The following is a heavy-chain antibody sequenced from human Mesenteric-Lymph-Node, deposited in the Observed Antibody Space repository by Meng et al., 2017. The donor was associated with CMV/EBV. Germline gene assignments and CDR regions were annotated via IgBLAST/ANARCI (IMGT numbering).Heavy chain of an antibody. CDR2: INPNSGGT. Sequence: ASVKVSCKASGYPFTGYDIHWARQAPGQGPEWMGWINPNSGGTKYAQRFQGRVTMTRDTSISTAYMELSRLRSDDTAVYYCARDRHGMDVWGQGTTVTVSS. J-gene: IGHJ6*02. CDR3: ARDRHGMDV. CDR1: GYPFTGYD. V-gene: IGHV1-2*02.